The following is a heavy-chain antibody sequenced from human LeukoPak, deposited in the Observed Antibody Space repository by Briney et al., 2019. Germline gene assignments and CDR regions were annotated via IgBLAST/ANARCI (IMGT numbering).Heavy chain of an antibody. CDR2: IRPSGGST. D-gene: IGHD6-19*01. V-gene: IGHV1-46*01. CDR3: ARGIMDSSGWQFVWFDC. Sequence: ASVKVSCKASGYTFTSYYMHWVRQAPGQGLDWMGIIRPSGGSTSYAQKFQGRVTMTRDMSTSTVYMELSSLRSEDTAVYYCARGIMDSSGWQFVWFDCWGQGTLVTVSS. J-gene: IGHJ4*02. CDR1: GYTFTSYY.